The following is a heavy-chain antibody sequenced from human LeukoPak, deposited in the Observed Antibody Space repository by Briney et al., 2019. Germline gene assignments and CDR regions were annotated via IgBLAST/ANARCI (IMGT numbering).Heavy chain of an antibody. D-gene: IGHD1-26*01. V-gene: IGHV1-2*02. J-gene: IGHJ3*02. CDR3: ARELLNVKIVGQPDAFYI. CDR1: GGTFSSYA. Sequence: ASVKVSCKASGGTFSSYAISWVRQAPGQGLEWMGLINPNNGDTTYAQKFQGRVSMTRDTSISTAYMEMSRLTSGDTAIYYCARELLNVKIVGQPDAFYIWGQGTVVTVSS. CDR2: INPNNGDT.